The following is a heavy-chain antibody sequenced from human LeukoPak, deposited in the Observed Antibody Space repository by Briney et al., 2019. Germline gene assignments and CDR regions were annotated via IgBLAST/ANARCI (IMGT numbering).Heavy chain of an antibody. CDR2: IYYSGST. Sequence: SETLSLTCSVFADSMNNYYWNWIRQPPGKGLEWIGYIYYSGSTNYNPSLMSRVTISVDTSKNQFSLKLSSVTAADTAVYYCAGQGVAAAGTSRFDYWGQGTLVTVSS. D-gene: IGHD6-13*01. CDR1: ADSMNNYY. CDR3: AGQGVAAAGTSRFDY. V-gene: IGHV4-59*08. J-gene: IGHJ4*02.